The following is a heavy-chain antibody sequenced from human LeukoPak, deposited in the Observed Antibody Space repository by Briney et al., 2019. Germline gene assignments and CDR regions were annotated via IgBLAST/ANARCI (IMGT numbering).Heavy chain of an antibody. J-gene: IGHJ3*02. CDR1: GFTFSSYA. CDR3: AKDLYYYGSGSQLDAFDI. Sequence: GGSLRLSCAASGFTFSSYAMSWVRQAPGKGVVWVSAISGSGGSTYYADSVKGRFTISRDNSKNTLYLQMNSLRAEDTAVYYCAKDLYYYGSGSQLDAFDIWGQGTMVTVSS. V-gene: IGHV3-23*01. D-gene: IGHD3-10*01. CDR2: ISGSGGST.